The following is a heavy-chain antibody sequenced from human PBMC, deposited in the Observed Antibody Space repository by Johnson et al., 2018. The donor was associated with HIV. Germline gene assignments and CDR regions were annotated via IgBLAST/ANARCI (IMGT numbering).Heavy chain of an antibody. CDR1: GFTFSSYW. CDR2: ISYDGSNK. D-gene: IGHD5-24*01. Sequence: QVQLVESGGGLVQPGGSLRLSCAASGFTFSSYWMSWVRQAPGKGLEWVAVISYDGSNKYYADSVKGRFTISRDNSKNTLYLQMNSLRAEDTAVYYCAREMAATNAWALDIWGQGTMVTVSS. V-gene: IGHV3-30*03. J-gene: IGHJ3*02. CDR3: AREMAATNAWALDI.